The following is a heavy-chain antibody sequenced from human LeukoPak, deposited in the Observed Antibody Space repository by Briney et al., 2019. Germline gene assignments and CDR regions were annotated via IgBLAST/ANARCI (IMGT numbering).Heavy chain of an antibody. D-gene: IGHD6-13*01. CDR3: ARAMYSSSWWDY. J-gene: IGHJ4*02. V-gene: IGHV1-69*05. CDR2: IIPIFGTA. CDR1: GGTFSSYA. Sequence: SVKVSCKASGGTFSSYAISWVRQAPGQGLEWMGRIIPIFGTANYAQKFQGRVTITTDGSTSTAYMELSSLRSEDTAVYYCARAMYSSSWWDYWGQGTLVTVSS.